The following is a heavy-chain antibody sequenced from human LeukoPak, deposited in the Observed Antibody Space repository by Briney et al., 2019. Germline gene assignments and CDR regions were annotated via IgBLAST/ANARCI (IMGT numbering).Heavy chain of an antibody. J-gene: IGHJ3*02. CDR2: ISSYNGNT. D-gene: IGHD6-19*01. CDR1: GYTFTSYG. V-gene: IGHV1-18*01. CDR3: ARRVAVARRDAFDI. Sequence: ASVKVSCKASGYTFTSYGISWVRQAPGQGLEWMGWISSYNGNTNYAQKLQGRVTTSTDTSTGTAYMELRSLRSDDTAVYYCARRVAVARRDAFDIWGQGTMVTVSS.